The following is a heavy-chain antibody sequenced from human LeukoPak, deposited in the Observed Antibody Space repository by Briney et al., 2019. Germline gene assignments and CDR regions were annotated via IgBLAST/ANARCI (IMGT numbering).Heavy chain of an antibody. CDR2: IRNKANGGTA. CDR3: TTAYSTGWLGINDF. CDR1: GFTFSDYA. Sequence: GGSLRLSCTTSGFTFSDYAMTWVRQAPGKGLEWVGFIRNKANGGTADYAASVKGRFTISRDDSQTIAYLQMNGLKTEDTAVYYCTTAYSTGWLGINDFWGQGALVTVSS. D-gene: IGHD6-19*01. J-gene: IGHJ4*02. V-gene: IGHV3-49*04.